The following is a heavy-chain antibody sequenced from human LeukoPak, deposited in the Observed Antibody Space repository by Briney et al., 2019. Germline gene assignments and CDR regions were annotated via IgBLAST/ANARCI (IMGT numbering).Heavy chain of an antibody. J-gene: IGHJ4*02. D-gene: IGHD1-1*01. Sequence: SETLSLTCTVSGGSVTSGSYYWSWIRQPPGEGLEWIGNINYSGTTNYNPSLKRRVTMSVDTSKNHFSLTVKYVTAADTAVYYCARGIRTGYGYWGQGTLVTVSS. CDR2: INYSGTT. V-gene: IGHV4-61*01. CDR3: ARGIRTGYGY. CDR1: GGSVTSGSYY.